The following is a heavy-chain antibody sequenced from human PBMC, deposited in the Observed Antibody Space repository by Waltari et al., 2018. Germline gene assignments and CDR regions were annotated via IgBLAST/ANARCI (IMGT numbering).Heavy chain of an antibody. V-gene: IGHV3-74*01. J-gene: IGHJ6*02. CDR3: ARMARKTYSSPVAGRDYYYGMDV. Sequence: EEQLVESGGGLIQPGESLRVSCAVSGFTFSRYWMNWVRQGPGKGLVWVARTNSDGSYTSYADSVKGRFTISRDNAKNTVYLQMKSLRVEDTAVYYCARMARKTYSSPVAGRDYYYGMDVWGLGTTVTVSS. D-gene: IGHD6-13*01. CDR1: GFTFSRYW. CDR2: TNSDGSYT.